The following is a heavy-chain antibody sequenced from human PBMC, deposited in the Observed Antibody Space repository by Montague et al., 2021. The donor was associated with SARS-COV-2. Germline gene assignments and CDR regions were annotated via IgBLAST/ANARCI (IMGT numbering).Heavy chain of an antibody. CDR3: ARGINSAGSYYYHLDV. V-gene: IGHV4-59*01. CDR1: GGSMSGYN. CDR2: MYNSENT. J-gene: IGHJ6*02. Sequence: SKTLSLTCNVAGGSMSGYNWSWIRQPPGKGLQWIGSMYNSENTSYNPSLKSRVTISVDTSKKQFSLRLSSVTAADTAMYFCARGINSAGSYYYHLDVWGQGTTVTVSS. D-gene: IGHD2-21*01.